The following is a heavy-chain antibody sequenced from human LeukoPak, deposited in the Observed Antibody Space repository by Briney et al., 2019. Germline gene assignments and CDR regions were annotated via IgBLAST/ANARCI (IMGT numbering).Heavy chain of an antibody. D-gene: IGHD6-6*01. CDR1: GYTFTGYD. CDR3: ARDAYSSSSVLDMDV. CDR2: INRYSGGT. Sequence: ASVKVSCKASGYTFTGYDVHWVRQAPGQGLEWMGWINRYSGGTRYAQKFQGRVTMTRDTSISTAYMELNRLRFDDTAVYYCARDAYSSSSVLDMDVWGQGTTVTVSS. J-gene: IGHJ6*02. V-gene: IGHV1-2*02.